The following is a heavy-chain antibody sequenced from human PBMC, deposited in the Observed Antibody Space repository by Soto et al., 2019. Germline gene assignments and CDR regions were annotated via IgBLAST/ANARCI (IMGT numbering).Heavy chain of an antibody. CDR3: AKESSYYDSSGYYAFAI. J-gene: IGHJ3*02. CDR1: GFTFSSYG. Sequence: GGSLRLSCVASGFTFSSYGMHWVRQAPGKGLEWVAVISYDGSNKYYADSVKGRFTISRDNSKNTLYLQMNSLRAEDTAVYYCAKESSYYDSSGYYAFAIWXQGTMVTVSS. D-gene: IGHD3-22*01. V-gene: IGHV3-30*18. CDR2: ISYDGSNK.